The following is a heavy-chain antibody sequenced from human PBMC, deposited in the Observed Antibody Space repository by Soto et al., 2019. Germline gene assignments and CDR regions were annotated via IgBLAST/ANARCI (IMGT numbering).Heavy chain of an antibody. CDR1: GFTFSSYG. D-gene: IGHD3-16*01. Sequence: EVQLVESGGGLVKPGGSLRLSCAASGFTFSSYGMNWVRQAPGKGLEWVSSISSSSSYIYYADSVKGRFTISRDNAKNSLYMQMNSLRAEDTAVYYCARDTQVLHLGELLDYWGQGTLVTVSS. J-gene: IGHJ4*02. V-gene: IGHV3-21*01. CDR3: ARDTQVLHLGELLDY. CDR2: ISSSSSYI.